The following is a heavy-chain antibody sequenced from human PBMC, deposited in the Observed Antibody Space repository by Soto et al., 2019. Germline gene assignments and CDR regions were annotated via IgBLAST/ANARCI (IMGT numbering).Heavy chain of an antibody. V-gene: IGHV4-59*08. D-gene: IGHD1-26*01. CDR2: VYYGGST. J-gene: IGHJ6*02. CDR1: GASINGFF. Sequence: QVQLQESGPGLVKPSETLSLTCNVSGASINGFFWNWIRQPPGKGLEWIGYVYYGGSTKYNPSFQSRVSISVDTSKSQVSLRLRSVTAADTAVYYCARRWEFYPYSMDVWGQGTTVTVSS. CDR3: ARRWEFYPYSMDV.